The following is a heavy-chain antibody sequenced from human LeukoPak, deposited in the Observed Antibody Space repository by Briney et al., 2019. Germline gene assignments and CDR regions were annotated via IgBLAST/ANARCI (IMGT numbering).Heavy chain of an antibody. V-gene: IGHV1-8*03. CDR2: MNPNSGNT. CDR3: ARGSGKYYVEYNWFDP. D-gene: IGHD2-15*01. J-gene: IGHJ5*02. CDR1: GYTFTSYD. Sequence: ASVKVSCKASGYTFTSYDINWVRQATGQGLEWMGWMNPNSGNTGYAQKFQGRVTITRNTSISTAYMELSSLRSEDTAVYYCARGSGKYYVEYNWFDPWGQGTLVTVSS.